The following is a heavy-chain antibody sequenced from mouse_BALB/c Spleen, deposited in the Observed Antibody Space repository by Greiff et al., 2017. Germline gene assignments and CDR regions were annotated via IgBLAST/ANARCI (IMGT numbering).Heavy chain of an antibody. J-gene: IGHJ4*01. CDR1: GFTFSSYT. CDR2: ISNGGGST. V-gene: IGHV5-12-2*01. Sequence: EVQLVESGGGLVQPGGSLKLSCAASGFTFSSYTMSWVRQTPEKRLEWVAYISNGGGSTYYPDTVKGRFTISRDNAKNTLYLQMSSLKSEDTAMYYCARHGDYDYHYAMDYWGQGTSVTVSS. D-gene: IGHD2-4*01. CDR3: ARHGDYDYHYAMDY.